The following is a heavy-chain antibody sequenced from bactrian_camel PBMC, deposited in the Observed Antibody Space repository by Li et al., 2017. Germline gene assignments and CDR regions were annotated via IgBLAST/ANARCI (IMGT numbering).Heavy chain of an antibody. CDR2: ISASGGTT. CDR3: VRDLGNYGDNWFFFGY. Sequence: VQLVESGGGLVQPGGSLTLSCAASGFTFSSYWMYWVRQAPGKGLEWVSAISASGGTTIYADSLKGRFTTSRDNAKNTVYLQMNSLKPEDTAVYYCVRDLGNYGDNWFFFGYWGQGTQVTVS. CDR1: GFTFSSYW. V-gene: IGHV3S1*01. J-gene: IGHJ6*01. D-gene: IGHD6*01.